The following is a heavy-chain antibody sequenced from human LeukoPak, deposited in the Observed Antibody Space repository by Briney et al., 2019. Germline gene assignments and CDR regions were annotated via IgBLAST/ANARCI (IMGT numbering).Heavy chain of an antibody. CDR2: IYYSGST. CDR1: GGSISSSSYY. V-gene: IGHV4-39*07. J-gene: IGHJ5*02. D-gene: IGHD1-26*01. Sequence: SETLSLTCTVSGGSISSSSYYWGWIRQPPGKGLEWIGSIYYSGSTYYNPSLKSRVTISVDTSKNQFSLKLSSVTAADTAVYYCARVGARSWFDPWGQGTLVTVSS. CDR3: ARVGARSWFDP.